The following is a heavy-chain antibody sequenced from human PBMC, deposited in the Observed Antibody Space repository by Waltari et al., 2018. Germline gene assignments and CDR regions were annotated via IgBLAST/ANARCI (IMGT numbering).Heavy chain of an antibody. V-gene: IGHV1-69*01. CDR1: GGTFSSYA. Sequence: QVQLVQSGAEVKKPGSSVKVSCKASGGTFSSYAISWVRQAPGQGLEWMGGIIPIFGTANYAQKFQGRVTITADESTSTAYMELSSLRSEDTAVYYCARERWSGYYIRVYDDAFDIWGQGTMVTVSS. CDR3: ARERWSGYYIRVYDDAFDI. CDR2: IIPIFGTA. J-gene: IGHJ3*02. D-gene: IGHD3-3*01.